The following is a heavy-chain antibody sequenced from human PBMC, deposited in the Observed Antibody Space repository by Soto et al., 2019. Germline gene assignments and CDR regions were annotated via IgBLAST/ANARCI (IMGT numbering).Heavy chain of an antibody. CDR3: ARDRSSGTYYGSYGVFDI. CDR1: GGSISSTNW. CDR2: MYHSGST. V-gene: IGHV4-4*02. J-gene: IGHJ3*02. Sequence: QVQLQESGPGLVKPSGTLSLTYAVSGGSISSTNWWTWVRQPPGKGLEWIGNMYHSGSTNYNPSLKNRVDISVDKSQNQFSLKLNSVTAADTAVYFCARDRSSGTYYGSYGVFDIWGQGTMVTVSS. D-gene: IGHD1-26*01.